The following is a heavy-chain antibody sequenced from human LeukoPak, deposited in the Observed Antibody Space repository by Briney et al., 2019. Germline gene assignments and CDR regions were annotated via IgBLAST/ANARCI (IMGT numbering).Heavy chain of an antibody. CDR1: GGSFSGYY. V-gene: IGHV4-34*01. J-gene: IGHJ4*02. CDR3: ARGLRGVYSYGLGRKYYFDY. CDR2: INHSGST. Sequence: SETLSLTCAVYGGSFSGYYWSWIRQPPGKGLEWIGEINHSGSTNYNPSLKSRVTISVDTSKNQFSLKLSSVTAADTAVYYCARGLRGVYSYGLGRKYYFDYWGQGTLVTVSS. D-gene: IGHD5-18*01.